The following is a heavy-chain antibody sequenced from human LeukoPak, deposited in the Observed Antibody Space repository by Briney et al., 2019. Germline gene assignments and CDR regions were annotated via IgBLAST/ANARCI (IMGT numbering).Heavy chain of an antibody. D-gene: IGHD2-15*01. V-gene: IGHV3-48*04. Sequence: GGSLRLSCAASGFTFSSYAMHWVRQAPGKGLEWVSYISSSGSTIYYADSVKGRFTISRDNAKNSLYLQMNSLRAEDTAVYYCARDSGYCSGGSCWGFDPWGQGTLVTVSS. CDR3: ARDSGYCSGGSCWGFDP. CDR2: ISSSGSTI. J-gene: IGHJ5*02. CDR1: GFTFSSYA.